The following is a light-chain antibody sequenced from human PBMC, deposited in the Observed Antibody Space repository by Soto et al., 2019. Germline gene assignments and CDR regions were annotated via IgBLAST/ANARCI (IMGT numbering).Light chain of an antibody. CDR2: EVS. J-gene: IGLJ1*01. V-gene: IGLV2-14*01. CDR1: SSDVGGYNY. CDR3: SSYTSSRAYV. Sequence: QSALTQPASVSGSPGQSITISCTGTSSDVGGYNYVSWYQQQSGKAPKLMTHEVSNRPSGVSNPFSGSKSGKTASLTISGLQAEDEAHYYCSSYTSSRAYVLGIGT.